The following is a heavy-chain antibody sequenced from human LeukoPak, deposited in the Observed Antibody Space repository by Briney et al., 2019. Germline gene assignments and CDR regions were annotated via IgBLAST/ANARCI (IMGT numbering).Heavy chain of an antibody. CDR1: GFTFSSYS. Sequence: GGSLRLSCAASGFTFSSYSMNWVRQAPGKGLEWVSVIYSGGSTYYADSVKGRFTISRDNSKNTLYLQMNSLRAEDTAVYYCAKDRVQVGATGGAFDIWGQGTMVTVSS. CDR2: IYSGGST. CDR3: AKDRVQVGATGGAFDI. V-gene: IGHV3-NL1*01. J-gene: IGHJ3*02. D-gene: IGHD1-26*01.